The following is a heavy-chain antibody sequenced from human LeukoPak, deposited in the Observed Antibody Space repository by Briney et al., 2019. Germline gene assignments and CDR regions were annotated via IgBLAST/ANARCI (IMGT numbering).Heavy chain of an antibody. D-gene: IGHD6-25*01. V-gene: IGHV4-59*01. CDR3: ARARHRAAVDH. CDR2: MYYSGST. CDR1: GDSISSYY. Sequence: KPSETLSLTCTVSGDSISSYYWSWIRQPPGKGLEWIGYMYYSGSTNYNPSLKSRVTISVDTSKNQFSLKLRSVTAADTAVYFCARARHRAAVDHWGQGTLVTVSS. J-gene: IGHJ4*02.